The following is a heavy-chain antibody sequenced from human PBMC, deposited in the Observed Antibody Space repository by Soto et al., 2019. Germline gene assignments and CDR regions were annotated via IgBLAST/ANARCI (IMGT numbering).Heavy chain of an antibody. CDR2: IYYSGST. V-gene: IGHV4-59*01. Sequence: PSETLSLTCSVSGGSISYYYWSWIRQPPGKGLERIGYIYYSGSTNYNPSLKSRVTISVDTSKNQFSLKLSSVTAADTAVYYCARLGNPVAAFDYWGQGILVTVSS. CDR1: GGSISYYY. J-gene: IGHJ4*02. CDR3: ARLGNPVAAFDY. D-gene: IGHD6-19*01.